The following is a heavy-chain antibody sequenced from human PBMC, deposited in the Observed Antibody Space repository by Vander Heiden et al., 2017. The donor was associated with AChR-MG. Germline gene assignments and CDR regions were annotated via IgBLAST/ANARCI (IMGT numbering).Heavy chain of an antibody. J-gene: IGHJ2*01. CDR3: AKRDYVWYFDL. V-gene: IGHV3-23*01. D-gene: IGHD4-17*01. CDR1: GFNFRTYA. CDR2: ISGSGAKT. Sequence: EVQLLESGGGLVQPGGSLRLPCAASGFNFRTYAMSWVRQAPGKGREWVSSISGSGAKTYYADSVKGRFTVSRDNSKNTLYLQMNSMRAEETAVYYCAKRDYVWYFDLWGRGTLVTVSS.